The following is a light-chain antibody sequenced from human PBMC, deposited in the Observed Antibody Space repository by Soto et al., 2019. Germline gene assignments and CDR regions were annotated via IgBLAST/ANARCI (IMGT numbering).Light chain of an antibody. J-gene: IGKJ1*01. Sequence: AIRMTQSPSSLSASTGDRVTITCRASQGISSYLAWYQQKPGKAPKLLIYAASTLQSGVPSRFSGSGSGTDFTLTISCLQSDDFATYYCQQFIDGWTFGQGTKVDIK. CDR1: QGISSY. CDR3: QQFIDGWT. CDR2: AAS. V-gene: IGKV1-8*01.